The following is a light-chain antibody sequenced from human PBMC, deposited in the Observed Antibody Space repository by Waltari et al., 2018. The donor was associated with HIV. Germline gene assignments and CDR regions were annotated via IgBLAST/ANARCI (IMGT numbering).Light chain of an antibody. CDR3: QQRTNWPPYS. V-gene: IGKV3-11*01. CDR1: QSVGNY. J-gene: IGKJ2*03. CDR2: DAS. Sequence: EIVLTQSPATLSLSPGERATLSCRASQSVGNYLAWYHQKPGQPPSLLIYDASNRATGIPARFSGSRSRTDFTLTISSLEPEDFTVYYCQQRTNWPPYSFGQGTKLEIK.